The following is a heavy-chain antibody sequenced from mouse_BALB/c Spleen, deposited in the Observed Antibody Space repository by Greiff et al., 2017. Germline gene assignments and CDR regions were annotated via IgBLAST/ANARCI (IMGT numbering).Heavy chain of an antibody. V-gene: IGHV1S26*01. CDR2: INPSTGYT. Sequence: QVQLQQPGAELVKPGASVKMSCKASGYTFTSYWMHWVKQRPGQGLEWIGYINPSTGYTEYNQKFKDKATLTADKSSSTAYMQLSSLTSEDSAVYYCARSGPYYAMDYWGQGTSVTVSS. CDR3: ARSGPYYAMDY. J-gene: IGHJ4*01. D-gene: IGHD3-1*01. CDR1: GYTFTSYW.